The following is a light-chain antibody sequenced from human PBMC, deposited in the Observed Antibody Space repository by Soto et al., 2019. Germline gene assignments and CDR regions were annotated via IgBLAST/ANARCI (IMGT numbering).Light chain of an antibody. J-gene: IGLJ7*01. Sequence: QSALTQPRSVSGSPGQSVTISCTGTSSDVGGYNYVSWYQQHPGKAPKLMIYDVSKRPSGVPDRFSGSKSGNTASLTISGLQAEYEADYYCYSYAGSYTWVFGGGTQLTVL. CDR2: DVS. V-gene: IGLV2-11*01. CDR1: SSDVGGYNY. CDR3: YSYAGSYTWV.